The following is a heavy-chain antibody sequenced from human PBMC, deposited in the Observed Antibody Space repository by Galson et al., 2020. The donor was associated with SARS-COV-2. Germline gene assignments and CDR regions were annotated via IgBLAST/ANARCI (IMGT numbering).Heavy chain of an antibody. Sequence: GGSLRPSCAASGFTLSSYWMHWVRQAPGKWLVWVSRISTDGSRTTYEDSVKGRFTTSRDNAKNTLYLQMNSLRAEDTAVYYCARDPQLTGIYRNAFEDWGKGTLVTIS. CDR3: ARDPQLTGIYRNAFED. CDR2: ISTDGSRT. CDR1: GFTLSSYW. D-gene: IGHD1-26*01. J-gene: IGHJ4*02. V-gene: IGHV3-74*03.